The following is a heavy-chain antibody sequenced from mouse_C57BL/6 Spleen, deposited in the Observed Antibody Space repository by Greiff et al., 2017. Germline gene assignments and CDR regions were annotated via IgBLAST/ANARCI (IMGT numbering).Heavy chain of an antibody. CDR1: GYTFTSYW. V-gene: IGHV1-53*01. D-gene: IGHD3-2*02. J-gene: IGHJ3*01. Sequence: QVQLKQPGTELVKPGASVKLSCKASGYTFTSYWMHWVKQRPGQGLEWIGNINPSNGGTNYNEKFKSKATLTVDKSSSTAYMQLSSLTSEDSAVYYCARATHTAQATLFAYWGQGTLVTVSA. CDR3: ARATHTAQATLFAY. CDR2: INPSNGGT.